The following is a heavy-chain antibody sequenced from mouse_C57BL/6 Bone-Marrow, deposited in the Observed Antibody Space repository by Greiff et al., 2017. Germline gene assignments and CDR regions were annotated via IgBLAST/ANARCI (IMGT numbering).Heavy chain of an antibody. CDR3: ARSGPLGRSFDY. Sequence: QVQLQQPGAELVKPGASVKMSCKASGYTFTSYWITWVKQRPGQGLEWIGDIYPTRCRTNYNENFKSKAILTVDTSSNTAYMQLSSLTSEDSAVFYCARSGPLGRSFDYWGQGTTLTVSS. CDR2: IYPTRCRT. D-gene: IGHD4-1*01. V-gene: IGHV1-55*01. J-gene: IGHJ2*01. CDR1: GYTFTSYW.